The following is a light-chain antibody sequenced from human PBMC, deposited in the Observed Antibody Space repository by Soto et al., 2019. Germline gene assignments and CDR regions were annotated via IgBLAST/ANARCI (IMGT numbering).Light chain of an antibody. CDR1: SSDVGNYKY. CDR2: EVS. J-gene: IGLJ3*02. Sequence: QSALTQSPSASGSPGQSVTISCTGTSSDVGNYKYVSWYQQPPGKAPKLMIYEVSKRPSGVPDRFSGSKSGNTASLTVSGLQVEDEADYYCSSYAGSNLWVFGGGTKLTVL. CDR3: SSYAGSNLWV. V-gene: IGLV2-8*01.